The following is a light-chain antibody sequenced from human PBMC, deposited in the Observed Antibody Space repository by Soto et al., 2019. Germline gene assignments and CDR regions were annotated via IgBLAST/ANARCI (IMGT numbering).Light chain of an antibody. CDR2: GAS. Sequence: IVMTQSPATLSVSPGGRATLSCRASQSISDTLAWYQQKPGQAPRLLIYGASTRATGIPARFSGSGSGTEFTLTISSLQSEDFAVYYCQQYNNWPWTFGQGTKVDI. J-gene: IGKJ1*01. CDR1: QSISDT. V-gene: IGKV3-15*01. CDR3: QQYNNWPWT.